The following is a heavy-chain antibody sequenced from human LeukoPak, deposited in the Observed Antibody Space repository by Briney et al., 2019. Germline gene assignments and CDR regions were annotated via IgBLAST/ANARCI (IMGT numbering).Heavy chain of an antibody. V-gene: IGHV1-8*03. CDR2: MNPKSGDT. CDR1: GYNFIDYE. Sequence: ASVKVSCKASGYNFIDYEINWVRQATGQGLEWMGWMNPKSGDTGYEQKFQGRVTITRDSSISTVYMELSSLRSEDTALYYCARGRYMDVWGKGTTVTVSS. J-gene: IGHJ6*03. CDR3: ARGRYMDV.